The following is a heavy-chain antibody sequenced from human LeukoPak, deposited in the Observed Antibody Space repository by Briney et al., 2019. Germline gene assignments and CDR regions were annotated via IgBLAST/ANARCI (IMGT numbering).Heavy chain of an antibody. D-gene: IGHD2-2*01. CDR3: ARGRGYAPYFDY. CDR1: GGSFSGYY. J-gene: IGHJ4*02. CDR2: INHSGST. Sequence: SETLSLTCAVYGGSFSGYYWSWFRQPPGKGLEWIGEINHSGSTKYNPSLKSRVATAVDTSETQFSLKLSPLTAAHTAVYYCARGRGYAPYFDYWGQGPLVTVSS. V-gene: IGHV4-34*01.